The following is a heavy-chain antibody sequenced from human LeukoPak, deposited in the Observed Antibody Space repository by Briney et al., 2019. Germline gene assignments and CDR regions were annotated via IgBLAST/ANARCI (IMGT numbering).Heavy chain of an antibody. CDR1: GFTFSTYA. Sequence: PGGSLRLSCAASGFTFSTYAMSWVRQAPGKGLEWVSGINWNGGSTGYADSVKGRFTISRDNAKNSLYLQMNSLRAEDTAVYYCARGGLPVFYYYMDVWGKGTTVTISS. J-gene: IGHJ6*03. CDR2: INWNGGST. CDR3: ARGGLPVFYYYMDV. V-gene: IGHV3-20*04. D-gene: IGHD2-15*01.